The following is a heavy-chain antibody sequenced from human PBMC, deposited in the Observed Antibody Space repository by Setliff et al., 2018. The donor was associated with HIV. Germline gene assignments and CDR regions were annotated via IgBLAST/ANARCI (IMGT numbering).Heavy chain of an antibody. D-gene: IGHD5-18*01. CDR2: IYHSGST. J-gene: IGHJ5*02. CDR1: GYSISNGYY. Sequence: KPSETLSLTCALSGYSISNGYYWGWIRQPSGKGLEWIGSIYHSGSTFYNPSLRSRVTISLDTSKTQFSLSLTSVTAADTAMYYCARRGKTENSYVLNWFDPWGQGILVTVSS. V-gene: IGHV4-38-2*01. CDR3: ARRGKTENSYVLNWFDP.